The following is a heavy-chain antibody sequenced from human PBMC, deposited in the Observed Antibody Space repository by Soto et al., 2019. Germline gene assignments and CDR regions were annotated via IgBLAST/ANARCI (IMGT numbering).Heavy chain of an antibody. CDR2: FDPEDGET. D-gene: IGHD3-3*01. J-gene: IGHJ2*01. V-gene: IGHV1-24*01. CDR1: GYTLTELS. CDR3: ATGAKQGFRFLEWRGYFDL. Sequence: ASVKVSCKVFGYTLTELSMHWVRQAPGKGLEWMGGFDPEDGETIYAQKFQGRVTMTEDTSTDTAYMELSSLRSEDTAVYYCATGAKQGFRFLEWRGYFDLWGRGTLVTVSS.